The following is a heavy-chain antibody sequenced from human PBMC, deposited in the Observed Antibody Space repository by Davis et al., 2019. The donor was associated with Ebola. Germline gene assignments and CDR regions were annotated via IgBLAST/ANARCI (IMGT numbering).Heavy chain of an antibody. V-gene: IGHV1-8*01. CDR3: ARGSVTTFLTDY. D-gene: IGHD4-17*01. Sequence: ASVKVSCKASGYIFSIYDINWVRQAPGQGLEWMGWVSVNNGNTNYAQKFQGRVTMTRNTSTSTAYMELSSLRSEDTAVYYCARGSVTTFLTDYWGQGTLLTVSS. CDR2: VSVNNGNT. CDR1: GYIFSIYD. J-gene: IGHJ4*02.